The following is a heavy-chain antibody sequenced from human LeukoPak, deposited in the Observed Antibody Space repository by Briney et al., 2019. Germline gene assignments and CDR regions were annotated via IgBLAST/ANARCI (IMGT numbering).Heavy chain of an antibody. CDR1: GGSFSGYY. CDR2: INHSGST. J-gene: IGHJ5*02. CDR3: ARGDFSWFDP. D-gene: IGHD2/OR15-2a*01. V-gene: IGHV4-34*01. Sequence: PSETLSLTCAVYGGSFSGYYWSWIRQPPRKGLEWIGEINHSGSTNYNPSLKSRVTISVDTSKNQFSLKLSSVTAADTAVYYCARGDFSWFDPWGQGTLVTVSS.